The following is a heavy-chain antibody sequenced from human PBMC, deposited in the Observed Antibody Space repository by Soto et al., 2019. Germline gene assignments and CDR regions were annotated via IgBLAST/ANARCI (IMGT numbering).Heavy chain of an antibody. V-gene: IGHV4-34*01. CDR2: INHSGST. J-gene: IGHJ4*02. CDR3: ARVNDYSGSYLNYFDY. CDR1: GGSFRGYY. Sequence: SETLSLTCAVYGGSFRGYYWSWIRQPPGKGLEWIGEINHSGSTNYNPSLKSRVTISVDTSKNQFSLKLSSVTAADTAVYYCARVNDYSGSYLNYFDYWGQGTLVTVSS. D-gene: IGHD1-26*01.